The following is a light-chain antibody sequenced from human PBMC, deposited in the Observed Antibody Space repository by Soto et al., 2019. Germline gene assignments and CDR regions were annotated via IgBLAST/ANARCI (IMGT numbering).Light chain of an antibody. V-gene: IGKV3-15*01. CDR2: GAS. CDR1: QGIENY. J-gene: IGKJ1*01. Sequence: RVLTHSPVTLSVSPRESSTHSCRASQGIENYLAWFQQKPGQAPRLLIYGASSRATGIPARFSGSGSGTDFTLTISSLEPEDFAVYYCQQRDNCPWTFGQGTKVDIK. CDR3: QQRDNCPWT.